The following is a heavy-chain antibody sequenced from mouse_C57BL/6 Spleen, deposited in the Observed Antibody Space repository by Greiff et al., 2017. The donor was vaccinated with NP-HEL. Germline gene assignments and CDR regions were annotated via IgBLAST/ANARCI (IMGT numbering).Heavy chain of an antibody. Sequence: QVQLQQSGAELVKPGASVKMSCKASGYTFTSYWITWVKQRPGQGLEWIGDIYPGSGSTNYNEKFKGKATLTVDTSSSTAYLQLSSLTSEDSAVYYCARGGGNYDDMDYWGQGTSVTVSS. J-gene: IGHJ4*01. CDR1: GYTFTSYW. D-gene: IGHD2-1*01. CDR2: IYPGSGST. CDR3: ARGGGNYDDMDY. V-gene: IGHV1-55*01.